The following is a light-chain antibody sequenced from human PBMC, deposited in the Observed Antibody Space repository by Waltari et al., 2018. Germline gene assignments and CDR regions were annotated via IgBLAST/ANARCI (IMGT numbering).Light chain of an antibody. J-gene: IGKJ1*01. Sequence: TCRASQSGSEWLAWDQQRPGKAPKLLMYKASTLQTGVPARFSGSGSGTEFTLTISSLQPDDFATYFCQQYESYPWTFGQGNKVEI. CDR2: KAS. V-gene: IGKV1-5*03. CDR3: QQYESYPWT. CDR1: QSGSEW.